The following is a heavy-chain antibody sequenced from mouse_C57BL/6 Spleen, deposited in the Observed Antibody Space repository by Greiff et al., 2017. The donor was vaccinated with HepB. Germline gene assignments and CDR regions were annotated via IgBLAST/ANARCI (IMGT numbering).Heavy chain of an antibody. CDR1: GYAFSSSW. J-gene: IGHJ2*01. Sequence: VHLVESGPELVKPGASVKISCKASGYAFSSSWMNWVKQRPGKGLEWIGRIYPGDGDTNYNGKFKGKATLTADKSSSTAYMQLSSLTSEDSAVYFCARGPYYYGSSYGYFDYWGQGTTLTVSS. D-gene: IGHD1-1*01. V-gene: IGHV1-82*01. CDR2: IYPGDGDT. CDR3: ARGPYYYGSSYGYFDY.